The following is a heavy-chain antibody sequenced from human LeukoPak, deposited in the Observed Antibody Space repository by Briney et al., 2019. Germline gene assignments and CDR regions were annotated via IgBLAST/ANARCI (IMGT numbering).Heavy chain of an antibody. Sequence: ASVKVSCKASGYTFTGYYMHWVRQAPGQGLEWMGWINPNSGGTNYAQKFQGRVTMTRDTSISTAYMELSRLRSDDTAVYYCAKLGFRGSSGWYGRLDYWGQGTLVTVSS. CDR3: AKLGFRGSSGWYGRLDY. D-gene: IGHD6-19*01. V-gene: IGHV1-2*02. CDR1: GYTFTGYY. CDR2: INPNSGGT. J-gene: IGHJ4*02.